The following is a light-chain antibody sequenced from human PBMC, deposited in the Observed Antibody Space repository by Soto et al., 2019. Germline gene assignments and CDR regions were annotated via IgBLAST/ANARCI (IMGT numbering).Light chain of an antibody. CDR2: END. J-gene: IGLJ3*02. Sequence: QAVVTQPPSVSAAPRQKVTISCSGSSSNIGKSYVSWYQQVPGTVPKLLIYENDKRPSGIPDRFSGSTSGTSATLVITGLQTGDEADYYCAAWDNSLVAVLFGGGTQLTVL. CDR1: SSNIGKSY. CDR3: AAWDNSLVAVL. V-gene: IGLV1-51*01.